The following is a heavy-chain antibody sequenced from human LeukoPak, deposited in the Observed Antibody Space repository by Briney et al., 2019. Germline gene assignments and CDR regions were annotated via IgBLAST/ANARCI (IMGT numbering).Heavy chain of an antibody. D-gene: IGHD2-15*01. V-gene: IGHV5-51*01. J-gene: IGHJ5*02. CDR2: IYPGDSDT. Sequence: GESLKISCKGSGYSFTSHWIGWVRQMPGKGLEWMGIIYPGDSDTRYSPSFQGQVTISADKSISTAYLQWSSLKASDTAIYYCARSGQRAYGRFWFDPWGQGTLVTVSS. CDR3: ARSGQRAYGRFWFDP. CDR1: GYSFTSHW.